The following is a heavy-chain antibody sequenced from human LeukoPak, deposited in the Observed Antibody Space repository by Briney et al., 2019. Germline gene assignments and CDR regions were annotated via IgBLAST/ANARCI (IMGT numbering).Heavy chain of an antibody. CDR2: INPSGGST. D-gene: IGHD3-22*01. J-gene: IGHJ4*02. CDR1: GCTFTSYY. Sequence: ASVKVSCKASGCTFTSYYMHWVRQAPGQGLEWMGIINPSGGSTSYAQKFQGRVTMTRDTSTSTVYMELSSLRSEDTAVYYCARGPPHYYDSSGYYFDYWGQGTLVTVSS. V-gene: IGHV1-46*01. CDR3: ARGPPHYYDSSGYYFDY.